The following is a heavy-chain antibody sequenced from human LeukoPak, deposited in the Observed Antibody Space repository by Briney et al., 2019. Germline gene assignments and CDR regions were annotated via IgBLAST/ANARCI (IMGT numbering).Heavy chain of an antibody. CDR1: GGSISSYS. J-gene: IGHJ4*02. Sequence: SETLSLTCTVSGGSISSYSWSWIRQPPGKGLEWIGDLYYSGSTNDNPSLRSRVTISVDTSKNQFSLKLSSVTAADTAVYYCARDLNYFDYWGQGTLVTVSS. V-gene: IGHV4-59*01. CDR3: ARDLNYFDY. CDR2: LYYSGST.